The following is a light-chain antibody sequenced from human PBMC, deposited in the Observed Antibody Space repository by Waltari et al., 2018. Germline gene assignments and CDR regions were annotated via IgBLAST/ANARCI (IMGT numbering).Light chain of an antibody. CDR3: MQTLQTPPT. V-gene: IGKV2-28*01. Sequence: DIVMTQSPLSLPVPPGEPASISCRYSQSLLHSNGYNYLDWFLQKPGQSPQLLIYWGSNRASGVPDRFSGSGSGTDFTLKISRVEAEDVGVYYCMQTLQTPPTFGQGTKVEIK. J-gene: IGKJ1*01. CDR1: QSLLHSNGYNY. CDR2: WGS.